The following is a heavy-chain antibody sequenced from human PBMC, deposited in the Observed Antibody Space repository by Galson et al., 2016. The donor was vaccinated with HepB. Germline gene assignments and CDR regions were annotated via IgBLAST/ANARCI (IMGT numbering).Heavy chain of an antibody. J-gene: IGHJ4*02. CDR3: ARRPPVTGRSGHYFDS. CDR1: GYSFSSYW. D-gene: IGHD4-11*01. Sequence: QSGAEVKKPGESLQISCKGSGYSFSSYWIGWVRQMPGKGLEWRGIISPGDSDTRYSPSFQGQVTISVDKAINTAYMQWSSLKASDSGIYYCARRPPVTGRSGHYFDSWGQGTLVTVSS. CDR2: ISPGDSDT. V-gene: IGHV5-51*01.